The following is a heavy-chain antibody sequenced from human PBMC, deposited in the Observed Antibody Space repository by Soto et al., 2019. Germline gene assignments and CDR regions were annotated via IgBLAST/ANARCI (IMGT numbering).Heavy chain of an antibody. CDR3: AREKGYCTSTSCYARAYFDY. J-gene: IGHJ4*01. V-gene: IGHV3-48*01. D-gene: IGHD2-2*01. CDR1: GFTFSSYS. CDR2: VSSGSSTI. Sequence: PGGSLRLSCAASGFTFSSYSMNWVRQAPGKGLEWVSYVSSGSSTIYYADSVKGRFTISRDNAKNSLYLQMDSLRAEDTALYYCAREKGYCTSTSCYARAYFDYWGHGTLVTVSS.